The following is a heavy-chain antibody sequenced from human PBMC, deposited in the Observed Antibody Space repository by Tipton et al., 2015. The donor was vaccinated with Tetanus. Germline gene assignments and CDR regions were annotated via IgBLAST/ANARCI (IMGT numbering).Heavy chain of an antibody. J-gene: IGHJ6*02. D-gene: IGHD3-9*01. CDR2: IYYSGST. V-gene: IGHV4-31*03. CDR1: GGSISSGGYY. CDR3: ARDRYYDILTGYDGVGVDRLYGMDI. Sequence: TLSLTCTVSGGSISSGGYYWSWIRQHPGKGLEWIGYIYYSGSTYYNPSLKSRVTISVDTSKNQFSLKLSSVTAADTAVYYCARDRYYDILTGYDGVGVDRLYGMDIWGQGATVTVSS.